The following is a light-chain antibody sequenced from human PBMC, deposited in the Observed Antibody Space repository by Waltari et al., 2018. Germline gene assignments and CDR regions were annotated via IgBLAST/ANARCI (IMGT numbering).Light chain of an antibody. CDR2: AAS. CDR1: QSVSRT. Sequence: EIVLTQSPGTLSLSPGERVPLACRTSQSVSRTLAWYQQKPGQAPRLLLDAASSRATGIPDRFSGSGSGTDLSLTISRLEPEDFAVYYCQHYVTLPVTFGPGTKVEIK. J-gene: IGKJ1*01. CDR3: QHYVTLPVT. V-gene: IGKV3-20*01.